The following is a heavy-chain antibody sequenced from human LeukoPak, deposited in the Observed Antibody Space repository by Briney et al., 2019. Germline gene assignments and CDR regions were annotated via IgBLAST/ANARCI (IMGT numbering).Heavy chain of an antibody. CDR2: ISDSGGST. CDR3: AERGSGYYYGGY. D-gene: IGHD3-22*01. V-gene: IGHV3-23*01. CDR1: GFPFSSYA. Sequence: GGSLRLSCSASGFPFSSYAMNWVRQAPGKGLEWVSGISDSGGSTYYADSVKGRFTISRDNSKNMVYPQMNSLRAEDTAVYYCAERGSGYYYGGYWGQGTLVTVSS. J-gene: IGHJ4*02.